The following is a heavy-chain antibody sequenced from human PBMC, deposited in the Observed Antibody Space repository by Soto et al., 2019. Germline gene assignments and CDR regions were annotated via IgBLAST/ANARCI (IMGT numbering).Heavy chain of an antibody. CDR1: GGAISTYY. J-gene: IGHJ5*02. V-gene: IGHV4-4*07. Sequence: QVHLQESGPGLVKPSATMSLTCPVSGGAISTYYWTWIRQPAGKGLAWIGRIYSSGRTKYNPSLQSRVTMSLDTSNNQFSLRLTAVTAADTAVYYWAGGQRFSDCFDPWGQGTLVTVSS. CDR3: AGGQRFSDCFDP. D-gene: IGHD3-3*01. CDR2: IYSSGRT.